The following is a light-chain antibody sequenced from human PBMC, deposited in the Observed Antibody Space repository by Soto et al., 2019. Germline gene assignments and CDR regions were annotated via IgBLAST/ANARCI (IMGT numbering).Light chain of an antibody. CDR3: SSWDGSLSGYV. Sequence: QSVLTQPPSASGTPGQGVTISCSGSSSNIGSNYVYWYQQLPGTAPKLLIYNNNQRPSGVPDRFSASKSGTSASLAIRGLRSDDEADYYCSSWDGSLSGYVFGDGTKLTVL. CDR2: NNN. V-gene: IGLV1-47*02. CDR1: SSNIGSNY. J-gene: IGLJ1*01.